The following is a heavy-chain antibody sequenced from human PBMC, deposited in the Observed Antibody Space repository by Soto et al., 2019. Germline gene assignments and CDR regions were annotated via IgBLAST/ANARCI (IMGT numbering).Heavy chain of an antibody. Sequence: AGGSLRLSCAASGFPFSSYEMNWVRQPPGKALEWVSYISSSGSIIYYADSVKGRFTISRDNAKNSLFLQMNSLRVEDTAVYYCARSPFLECNWAQGTLVTVSS. D-gene: IGHD3-3*02. CDR1: GFPFSSYE. CDR3: ARSPFLECN. J-gene: IGHJ4*02. CDR2: ISSSGSII. V-gene: IGHV3-48*03.